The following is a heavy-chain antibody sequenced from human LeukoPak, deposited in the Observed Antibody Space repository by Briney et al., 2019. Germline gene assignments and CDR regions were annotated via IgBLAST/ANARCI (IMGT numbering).Heavy chain of an antibody. CDR1: GYTFTSHG. V-gene: IGHV1-18*01. D-gene: IGHD3-10*01. CDR3: ARDSGYYSGSLY. CDR2: ISAYNGNT. J-gene: IGHJ4*02. Sequence: ASVKVSCKASGYTFTSHGTNWVRQAPGQGLKWIGWISAYNGNTNYAQNLQGRVTITTDTSTSIAYMELRSLRSDDTAVYYCARDSGYYSGSLYWGQGTLVTVSS.